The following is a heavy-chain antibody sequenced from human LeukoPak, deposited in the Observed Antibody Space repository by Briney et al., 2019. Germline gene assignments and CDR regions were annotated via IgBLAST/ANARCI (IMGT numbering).Heavy chain of an antibody. CDR3: ARGLLKGQLHLGYSYYMDV. CDR1: GDSISSYY. J-gene: IGHJ6*03. D-gene: IGHD2-2*01. Sequence: PSETLSLTCTVSGDSISSYYWSWIRQPPGKGLEWIGYIYYSESTYYNPSLKSRVTTSVDTSKNHFSLKLTSVTAADTAVYYCARGLLKGQLHLGYSYYMDVWGKETTITVSS. V-gene: IGHV4-59*13. CDR2: IYYSEST.